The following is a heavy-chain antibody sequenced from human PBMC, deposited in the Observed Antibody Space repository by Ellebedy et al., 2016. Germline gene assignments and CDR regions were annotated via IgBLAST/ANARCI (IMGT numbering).Heavy chain of an antibody. J-gene: IGHJ4*02. D-gene: IGHD3-10*01. CDR3: ASDYHYYASGMGDS. Sequence: GESLKISCAASGITFSTQGMYWVRQAPGKGLEWVAVIWYDGSKKYYGDSVRGRFTISRDNSKNRVYLQMNSLRAEDTAVYYCASDYHYYASGMGDSWGQGTLVTVSS. CDR1: GITFSTQG. CDR2: IWYDGSKK. V-gene: IGHV3-33*01.